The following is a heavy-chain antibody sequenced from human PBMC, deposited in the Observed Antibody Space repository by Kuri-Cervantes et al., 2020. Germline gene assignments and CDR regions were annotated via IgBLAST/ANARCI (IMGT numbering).Heavy chain of an antibody. J-gene: IGHJ6*02. CDR3: ARDPPYYDILTGYYSTGFWWYYGMDV. Sequence: GGSLRLSCAASGFTFSDYYMSWVRQAPGKGLEWVSVIYSGGSTYYADSVKGRFTISRDNSKNTLYLQMNSLRAEDTAVYYCARDPPYYDILTGYYSTGFWWYYGMDVWGQGTTVTVSS. CDR2: IYSGGST. D-gene: IGHD3-9*01. CDR1: GFTFSDYY. V-gene: IGHV3-66*02.